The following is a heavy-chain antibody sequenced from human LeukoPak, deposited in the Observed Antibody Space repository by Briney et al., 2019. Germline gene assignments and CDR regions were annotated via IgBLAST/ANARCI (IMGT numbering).Heavy chain of an antibody. CDR3: ASIAVAGGYYYYMDV. CDR2: IYYSGST. V-gene: IGHV4-59*11. Sequence: SETLSLTCTVSGGSISSHYWSWIRQPPGKGLEWIGYIYYSGSTNYNPSLKSRVTISVDTSKNQFSLKLSSVTAADTAVYYCASIAVAGGYYYYMDVWGKGTTVTVPS. J-gene: IGHJ6*03. CDR1: GGSISSHY. D-gene: IGHD6-19*01.